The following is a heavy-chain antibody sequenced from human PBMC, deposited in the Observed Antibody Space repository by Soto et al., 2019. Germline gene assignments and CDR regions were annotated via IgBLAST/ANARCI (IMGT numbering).Heavy chain of an antibody. V-gene: IGHV4-31*03. CDR2: IYYSGST. CDR1: GGSISSGGYY. D-gene: IGHD3-22*01. J-gene: IGHJ4*02. Sequence: SETLCLTCTVSGGSISSGGYYWSWIRQHPGKGLEWIGYIYYSGSTYYNPSLKSRVTISVDTSKNQFSLKLSSVTAADTAVYYCARVDSSGYYSPYFDYWGQGTLVTVSS. CDR3: ARVDSSGYYSPYFDY.